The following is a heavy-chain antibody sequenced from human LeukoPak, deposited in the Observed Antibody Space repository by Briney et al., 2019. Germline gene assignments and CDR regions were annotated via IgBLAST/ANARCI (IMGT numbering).Heavy chain of an antibody. V-gene: IGHV4-30-4*01. D-gene: IGHD4-17*01. Sequence: SQTLSLTCTVSGGSISSGDYYWSWIRQPPGKGLEWIGYIYYSGSTYYSPSLKSRVTISVDTSKNQFSLKLSSVTAADTAVYYCARVPDDYGDYRYGMDVWGQGTTVTVSS. J-gene: IGHJ6*02. CDR1: GGSISSGDYY. CDR2: IYYSGST. CDR3: ARVPDDYGDYRYGMDV.